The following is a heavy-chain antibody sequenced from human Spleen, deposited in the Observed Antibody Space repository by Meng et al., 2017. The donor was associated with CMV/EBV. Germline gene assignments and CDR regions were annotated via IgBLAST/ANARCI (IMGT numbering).Heavy chain of an antibody. CDR3: ARARKGTGYYYDSSGYPSFIDY. J-gene: IGHJ4*02. CDR2: IYYSGST. Sequence: SETLSLTCSVSGDSISSSSYYWGWIRQPPGKGLEWIGSIYYSGSTYYNPSLKSRVTISVDTSKNQFSLKLSSVTAADTAVYYCARARKGTGYYYDSSGYPSFIDYWGQGTLVTVSS. V-gene: IGHV4-39*07. CDR1: GDSISSSSYY. D-gene: IGHD3-22*01.